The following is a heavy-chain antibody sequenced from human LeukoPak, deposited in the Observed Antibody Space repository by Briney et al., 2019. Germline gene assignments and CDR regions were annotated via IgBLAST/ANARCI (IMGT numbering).Heavy chain of an antibody. V-gene: IGHV3-30*02. CDR1: GFTFSSYG. D-gene: IGHD6-13*01. Sequence: GGSLRLSCAASGFTFSSYGMHWVRQAPGKGLEWVAFIRYDGSNKYYVDSVKGRFTISRGNAKNSLYLQMNSLRAEDTAVYYCARGSSSWYRDAFDIWGQGTMVTVSS. CDR3: ARGSSSWYRDAFDI. J-gene: IGHJ3*02. CDR2: IRYDGSNK.